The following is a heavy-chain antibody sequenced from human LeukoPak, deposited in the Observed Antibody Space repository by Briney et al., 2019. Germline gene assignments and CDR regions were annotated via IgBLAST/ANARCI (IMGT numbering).Heavy chain of an antibody. CDR3: ARDYRLEGSPPSHGEPRLVTSN. CDR2: INEYGREK. V-gene: IGHV3-7*01. Sequence: PGGSLRLSCAASGFTCNTYCMTWVRHAPGKGLEWVSNINEYGREKYYVDSVKGSIYISRDHASHSVSLHKKTQRAEDTHVYYCARDYRLEGSPPSHGEPRLVTSNWGQGTLVTVSS. D-gene: IGHD3-16*02. J-gene: IGHJ4*02. CDR1: GFTCNTYC.